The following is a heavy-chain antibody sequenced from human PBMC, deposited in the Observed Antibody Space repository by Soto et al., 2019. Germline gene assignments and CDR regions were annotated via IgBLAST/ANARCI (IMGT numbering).Heavy chain of an antibody. Sequence: QVQLVQSGAEVKKPGSSVKVSCKASGGTFSSYTISWVRQAPGQGLEWMGRIIPILGIANDAQKFQGRVTITADKSTSTAYMELSSLRSEDTDVYYCARFRGSYGMDVWGQGTRVTVSS. V-gene: IGHV1-69*02. CDR1: GGTFSSYT. CDR3: ARFRGSYGMDV. J-gene: IGHJ6*02. D-gene: IGHD3-10*01. CDR2: IIPILGIA.